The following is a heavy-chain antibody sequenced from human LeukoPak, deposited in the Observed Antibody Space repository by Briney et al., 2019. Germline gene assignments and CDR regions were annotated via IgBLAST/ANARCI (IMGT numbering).Heavy chain of an antibody. CDR1: GFPLEVFG. J-gene: IGHJ6*03. D-gene: IGHD3-3*01. CDR3: ARVPSGGYYYYMDV. V-gene: IGHV3-20*03. CDR2: INWNGGST. Sequence: GGSLRLSFAAPGFPLEVFGVSWSRKPPGKGLDWVSGINWNGGSTGYADSVKGRFTISRDNAKNSLYLQMNSLRAEDTALYYCARVPSGGYYYYMDVWGKGTTVTVSS.